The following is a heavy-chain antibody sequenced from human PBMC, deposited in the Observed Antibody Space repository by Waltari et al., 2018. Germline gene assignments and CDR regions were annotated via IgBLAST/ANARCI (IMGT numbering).Heavy chain of an antibody. Sequence: QVQLVQAGAEVKKPGASVKVSWKASGYTFTSNGIRWVRQAPGRGLEWMGWISAHNSNTNDAQKLQATVTMTTDTSTSTAYMELRSLRSDDTAVYYCARDPTAKWILYYYSYGMDVWGQGTTVTVSS. CDR1: GYTFTSNG. CDR3: ARDPTAKWILYYYSYGMDV. D-gene: IGHD2-2*03. V-gene: IGHV1-18*01. J-gene: IGHJ6*02. CDR2: ISAHNSNT.